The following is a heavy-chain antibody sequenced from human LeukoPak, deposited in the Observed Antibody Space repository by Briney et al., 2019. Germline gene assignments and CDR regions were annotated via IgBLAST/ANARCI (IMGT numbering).Heavy chain of an antibody. V-gene: IGHV4-59*01. CDR2: IYYSGST. Sequence: SETLSLTCTVSGGSISSYYWSWIRQPPGKGLEWIGYIYYSGSTNYNPSLKSRVTISVDTSKNQFSLKLSSVTAADTAVYYCARAQLGGAFDIWGQGTMVTVSS. CDR1: GGSISSYY. J-gene: IGHJ3*02. D-gene: IGHD1-1*01. CDR3: ARAQLGGAFDI.